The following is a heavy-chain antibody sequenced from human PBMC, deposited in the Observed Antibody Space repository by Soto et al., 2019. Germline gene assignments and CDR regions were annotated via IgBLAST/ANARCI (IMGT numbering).Heavy chain of an antibody. CDR2: IYYSGST. CDR1: GGSISSSSYY. Sequence: SETLSLTCTVSGGSISSSSYYWGWIRQPPGKGLEWIGSIYYSGSTHYNPSLKSRVTISVDTSKNQFSLKLSSVTAADTAVYYCARHSGSSRTEYYMDVWGKGTTVTVS. V-gene: IGHV4-39*01. J-gene: IGHJ6*03. D-gene: IGHD6-13*01. CDR3: ARHSGSSRTEYYMDV.